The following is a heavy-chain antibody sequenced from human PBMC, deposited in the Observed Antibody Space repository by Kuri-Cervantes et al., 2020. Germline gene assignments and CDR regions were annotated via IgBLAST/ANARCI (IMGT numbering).Heavy chain of an antibody. CDR3: AKAYSGRRSIAAAFDY. D-gene: IGHD6-13*01. Sequence: GESLKISCAASGFTFSSYAMHWVRQAPGKGLEYVSAISSNGGSTYYANSVKGRFTISRDNSKNTLYLQMGSLRAEDMAVYYCAKAYSGRRSIAAAFDYWGQGTLVTVSS. CDR2: ISSNGGST. J-gene: IGHJ4*02. V-gene: IGHV3-64*01. CDR1: GFTFSSYA.